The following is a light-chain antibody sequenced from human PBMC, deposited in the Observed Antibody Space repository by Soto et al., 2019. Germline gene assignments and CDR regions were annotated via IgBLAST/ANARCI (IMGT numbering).Light chain of an antibody. V-gene: IGKV1-5*01. Sequence: DIHMTQSPSTLSASVGDRVTITCRASQTISNWLAWYQQKPGKAPNLLIYDASSLESGVPSRFSGSGSGTEFTLTISSLQPDDFATYYCQHYNSYSEAFGQGTKVDIK. CDR2: DAS. CDR3: QHYNSYSEA. J-gene: IGKJ1*01. CDR1: QTISNW.